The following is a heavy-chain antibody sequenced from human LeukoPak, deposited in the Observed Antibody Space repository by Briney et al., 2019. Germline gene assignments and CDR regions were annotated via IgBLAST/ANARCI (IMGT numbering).Heavy chain of an antibody. Sequence: GRSLRLSCAASGFTFSSYAMHWVRQAPGKGLEWVAVISYDGSNKYYADSVKGRFTISRDNSKNTLYLQMNSLRAEDTAVYYCARDWAAGSNWFDPWDQGTLVTVSS. CDR2: ISYDGSNK. J-gene: IGHJ5*02. D-gene: IGHD6-13*01. CDR1: GFTFSSYA. V-gene: IGHV3-30*04. CDR3: ARDWAAGSNWFDP.